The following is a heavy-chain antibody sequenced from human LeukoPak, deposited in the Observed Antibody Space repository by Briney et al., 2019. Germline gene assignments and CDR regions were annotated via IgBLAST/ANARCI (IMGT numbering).Heavy chain of an antibody. D-gene: IGHD3-3*01. CDR3: ARFWSGYYFWGRGFDP. CDR2: IKRSGST. J-gene: IGHJ5*02. Sequence: SETLSLTFGVYNGSFSDYSWSWIRQPPGKGLEWIGDIKRSGSTNYNPSLQSRVTISLDTSENQFFLKLNSVTAADTAVYYCARFWSGYYFWGRGFDPWGQGTLVTVSS. V-gene: IGHV4-34*01. CDR1: NGSFSDYS.